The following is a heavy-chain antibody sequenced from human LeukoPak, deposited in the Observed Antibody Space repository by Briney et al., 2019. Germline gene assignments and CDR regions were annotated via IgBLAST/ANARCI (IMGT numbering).Heavy chain of an antibody. Sequence: SETLSLTCTVSGGSISSYYWSWIRQPPGKGLEWIGYIYYSGSTYYNPSLKSRVTISVDTSKNQFSLKLSSVTAADTAVYYCARDSEEYGMDVWGQGTTVTVSS. J-gene: IGHJ6*02. CDR3: ARDSEEYGMDV. CDR1: GGSISSYY. V-gene: IGHV4-59*12. CDR2: IYYSGST.